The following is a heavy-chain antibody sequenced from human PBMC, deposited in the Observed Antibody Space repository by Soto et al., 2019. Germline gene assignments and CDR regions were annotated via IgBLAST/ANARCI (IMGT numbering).Heavy chain of an antibody. V-gene: IGHV3-33*06. Sequence: GGSLRLSCTASGFTFSDYGMHWVRQAPGKGLEWVAIICHDGNNTYYADSVWGRFIISRDNSKNTLYLQMNSLRADDTAVYYCAKVHYYDGSGSYHYYGMDVWGQGTTVTVSS. D-gene: IGHD3-22*01. CDR2: ICHDGNNT. J-gene: IGHJ6*02. CDR1: GFTFSDYG. CDR3: AKVHYYDGSGSYHYYGMDV.